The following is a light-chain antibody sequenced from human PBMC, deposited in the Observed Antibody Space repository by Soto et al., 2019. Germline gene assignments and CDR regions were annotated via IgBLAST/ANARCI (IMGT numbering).Light chain of an antibody. CDR3: QQYGSSRWT. V-gene: IGKV3-20*01. CDR1: XXXXXXY. CDR2: GAS. Sequence: EIVLTQSPGTLSLXPGEXATLSXRASXXXXXXYLAWYRQKPGQAPRLLIYGASSRATGIPDRFSGSGSGTDFTLTISRLEPEDFAVYYCQQYGSSRWTFGQGTKVEI. J-gene: IGKJ1*01.